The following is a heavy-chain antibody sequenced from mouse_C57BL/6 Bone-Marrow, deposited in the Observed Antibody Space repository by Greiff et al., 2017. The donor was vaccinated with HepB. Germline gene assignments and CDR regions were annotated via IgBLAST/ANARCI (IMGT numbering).Heavy chain of an antibody. Sequence: QVQLQQPGAELVKPGASVKVSCRASGYTFTSYWMHWVKQRPGQGLEWIGRIHPSDSDTNYNQKFKGKATLTVDKSSSTAYMQLSSLTSEDSAVYYCAIWHWHYYGPYYFDYWGQGTTLTVSS. CDR1: GYTFTSYW. CDR2: IHPSDSDT. CDR3: AIWHWHYYGPYYFDY. D-gene: IGHD1-1*01. V-gene: IGHV1-74*01. J-gene: IGHJ2*01.